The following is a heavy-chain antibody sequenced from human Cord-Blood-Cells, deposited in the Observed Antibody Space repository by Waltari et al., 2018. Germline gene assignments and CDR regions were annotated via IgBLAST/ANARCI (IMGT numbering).Heavy chain of an antibody. V-gene: IGHV3-23*01. D-gene: IGHD2-8*01. CDR1: GFTFSSYP. CDR3: AKVSPPYCTNGVCYAFDI. Sequence: EVQLLESGGGLVQPGGSLRLSCAASGFTFSSYPMSWVRQAPGKGLEWVSAISGSGGSTYYADSVKGRFTISRDNSKNTLYLQMNSLRAEDTAVYYCAKVSPPYCTNGVCYAFDIWGQGTMVTVSS. CDR2: ISGSGGST. J-gene: IGHJ3*02.